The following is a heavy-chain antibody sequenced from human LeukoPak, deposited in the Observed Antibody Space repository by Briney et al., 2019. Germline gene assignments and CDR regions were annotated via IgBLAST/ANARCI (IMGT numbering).Heavy chain of an antibody. D-gene: IGHD6-13*01. V-gene: IGHV3-23*01. Sequence: GGSLRLSRAASGFTFSSYAMSWVRQAPGKGLEWVSAISGSGGSTYYADSVKGRFTISRDNSKNTLYLQMNSLRAEDTAVYYCAKEGTAAGTEGYYFDYWGQGTLVTVSS. CDR1: GFTFSSYA. CDR2: ISGSGGST. CDR3: AKEGTAAGTEGYYFDY. J-gene: IGHJ4*02.